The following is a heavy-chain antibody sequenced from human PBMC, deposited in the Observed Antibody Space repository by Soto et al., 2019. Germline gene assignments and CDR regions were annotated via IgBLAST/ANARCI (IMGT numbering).Heavy chain of an antibody. J-gene: IGHJ6*02. CDR3: AKGPDDYYYYGMDV. V-gene: IGHV3-23*01. CDR1: GFTFSSYA. CDR2: ISGSGGST. Sequence: GGSLRLSCAASGFTFSSYAMSWVRQAPGKGLEWVSAISGSGGSTYYADSVKGRFTISRDNSKNTLYLKMNSLRAEDTAVYYCAKGPDDYYYYGMDVWGQGTTVTVSS.